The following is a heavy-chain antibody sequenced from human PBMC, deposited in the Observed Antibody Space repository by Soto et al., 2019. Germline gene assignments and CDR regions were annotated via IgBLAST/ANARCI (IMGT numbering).Heavy chain of an antibody. J-gene: IGHJ6*03. CDR1: GYTFTGYY. Sequence: GASVKVSCKASGYTFTGYYMHWVRQAPGQGLEWMGWINPNSGGTNYAQKFQGWVTMTRDTSISTAYMELSRLRSDDTAVSYCARGTAGDFWGCCYSSNHKDVWGKGTTVTVSS. CDR2: INPNSGGT. V-gene: IGHV1-2*04. CDR3: ARGTAGDFWGCCYSSNHKDV. D-gene: IGHD2-21*02.